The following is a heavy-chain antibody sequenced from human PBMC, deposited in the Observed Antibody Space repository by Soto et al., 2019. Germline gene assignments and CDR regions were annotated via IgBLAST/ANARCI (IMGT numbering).Heavy chain of an antibody. Sequence: QVQLVQSGAEVKKPGSSVQVSCKASGGTFSSYAISWVRQAPGQGLEWMGGIIPIFGTANYAQKFQGRVTITADESTSTAYMELSSLRSEDTAVYYCARGVGYYDILTGYYWFDPWGQGTLVTVSS. V-gene: IGHV1-69*01. CDR3: ARGVGYYDILTGYYWFDP. CDR2: IIPIFGTA. D-gene: IGHD3-9*01. CDR1: GGTFSSYA. J-gene: IGHJ5*02.